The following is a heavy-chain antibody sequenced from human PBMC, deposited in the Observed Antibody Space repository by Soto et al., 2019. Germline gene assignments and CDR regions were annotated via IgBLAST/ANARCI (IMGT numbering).Heavy chain of an antibody. V-gene: IGHV1-58*02. CDR1: GFTFTGSA. CDR3: AATYYDFWSGYYNFDY. J-gene: IGHJ4*02. Sequence: EASVKVSCKASGFTFTGSAMQWVRQARGQRLEWIGWIVVGSGNTNYAQKFQERVTITRDMSTSTAYMELSSLRSEDTAVYYCAATYYDFWSGYYNFDYWGQGTLVTVSS. D-gene: IGHD3-3*01. CDR2: IVVGSGNT.